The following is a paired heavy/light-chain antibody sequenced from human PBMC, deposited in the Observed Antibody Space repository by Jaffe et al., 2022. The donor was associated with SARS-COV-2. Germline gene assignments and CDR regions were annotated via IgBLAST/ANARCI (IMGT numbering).Light chain of an antibody. CDR2: EVN. Sequence: QSALTQPASVSGSPGQSIAISCTGTSSDVGGYDYVSWYQHHPGTAPKLIIFEVNNRPSGISDRFSGSKSGNTASLTITGLQPEDEGDYYCLSYTNTITLVFGGGTKLTVL. CDR3: LSYTNTITLV. V-gene: IGLV2-14*01. CDR1: SSDVGGYDY. J-gene: IGLJ3*02.
Heavy chain of an antibody. V-gene: IGHV7-4-1*02. CDR2: IDTNGNP. CDR3: VRGTNEYPGMDY. Sequence: QVQLVQSGSELKKPGASVRVSCKASGYTFTRYFMNWVRQAPGQGLEWMGNIDTNGNPSYAQGFRGRFVFSVDSSVNTAYLQINSLKAEDKAVYYCVRGTNEYPGMDYWGQGTLVSVSS. D-gene: IGHD1-1*01. J-gene: IGHJ4*02. CDR1: GYTFTRYF.